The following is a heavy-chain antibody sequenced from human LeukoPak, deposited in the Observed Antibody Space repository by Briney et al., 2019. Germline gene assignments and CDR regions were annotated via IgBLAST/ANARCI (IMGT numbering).Heavy chain of an antibody. CDR1: GFTVSSNY. D-gene: IGHD1-26*01. Sequence: GSLRLSCAASGFTVSSNYMSWVRQAPGKGLEWVSLIYSGGSTYYAGSVKGRFTISRDNSKNTLYLQMNSLRAEDTAVYYCARVWSRIVGATTSSHYWGQGTLVTVSS. CDR3: ARVWSRIVGATTSSHY. J-gene: IGHJ4*02. CDR2: IYSGGST. V-gene: IGHV3-53*01.